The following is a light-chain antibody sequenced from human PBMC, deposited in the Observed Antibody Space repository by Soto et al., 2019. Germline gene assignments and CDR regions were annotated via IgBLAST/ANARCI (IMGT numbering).Light chain of an antibody. Sequence: DIQMTQSPSSLSASVGDRDTITCPARQGISNYLAWYQQIAGKVPKLLISAASTLQSGVPSPFSGSGAGTDFALTISSLQPEDVATYYCQKYTNVPAFGGGTKVEIK. J-gene: IGKJ4*01. CDR3: QKYTNVPA. V-gene: IGKV1-27*01. CDR1: QGISNY. CDR2: AAS.